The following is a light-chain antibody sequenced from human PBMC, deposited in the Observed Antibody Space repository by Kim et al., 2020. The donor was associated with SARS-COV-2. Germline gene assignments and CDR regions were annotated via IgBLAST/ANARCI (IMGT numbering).Light chain of an antibody. J-gene: IGKJ5*01. Sequence: SVGDRVTISFRASQSISSYVNWYQHKAGKAPKLLIYAASSLQSGIPSRFSGSGSGTDFTLTISSLQPEDFATYSCQQTYSFPQITFGQGTRLDIK. CDR3: QQTYSFPQIT. CDR2: AAS. V-gene: IGKV1-39*01. CDR1: QSISSY.